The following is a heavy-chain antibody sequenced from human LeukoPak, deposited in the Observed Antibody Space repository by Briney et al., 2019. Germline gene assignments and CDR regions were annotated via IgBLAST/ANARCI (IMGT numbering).Heavy chain of an antibody. CDR1: GGSISSYY. V-gene: IGHV4-59*01. CDR3: ARVVVTAVGYNAFDI. J-gene: IGHJ3*02. CDR2: IYYSGST. D-gene: IGHD2-21*02. Sequence: SETLSLTCTVSGGSISSYYWSWIRQPPGKGLEWIGYIYYSGSTNYNPSLKSRVTISVDTSKNHFSLKLSSVTAADTAVYYCARVVVTAVGYNAFDIWGQGTMVTVFS.